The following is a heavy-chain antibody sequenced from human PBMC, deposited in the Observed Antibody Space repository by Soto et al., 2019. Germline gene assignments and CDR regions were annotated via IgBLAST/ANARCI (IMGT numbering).Heavy chain of an antibody. CDR1: GGSISSYY. Sequence: SETLSLTCTVSGGSISSYYWSWIRQPPGKGLEWIGYIYYSGSTNYNPSLKSRVTISVDTSKNQFSLKLSSVTAADTAVYYCARGFAIGWYTYFFDLWGQGPLVTVSS. J-gene: IGHJ4*02. D-gene: IGHD6-19*01. V-gene: IGHV4-59*01. CDR2: IYYSGST. CDR3: ARGFAIGWYTYFFDL.